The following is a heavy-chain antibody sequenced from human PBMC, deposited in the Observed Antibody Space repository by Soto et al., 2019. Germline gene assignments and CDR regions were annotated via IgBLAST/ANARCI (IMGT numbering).Heavy chain of an antibody. CDR1: GVPITTGGYY. V-gene: IGHV4-31*01. D-gene: IGHD2-2*02. CDR2: IYHTGRT. Sequence: SETLSLTCNVSGVPITTGGYYWSWIRQHPGKGLEWMGYIYHTGRTYYNPSLKSQSTISIDTSKNQFSLTLSSATGADTAMYYCARAGSSMGYYTYYGFDVWGQGTSVTVS. J-gene: IGHJ6*02. CDR3: ARAGSSMGYYTYYGFDV.